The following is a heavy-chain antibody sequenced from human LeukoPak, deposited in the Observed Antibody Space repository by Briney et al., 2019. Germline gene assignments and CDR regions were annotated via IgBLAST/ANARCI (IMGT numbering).Heavy chain of an antibody. CDR3: ARGQRRVVPAAIKFSWFEP. J-gene: IGHJ5*02. V-gene: IGHV3-48*03. CDR1: GFTFSSYE. Sequence: GGSLRLSCAASGFTFSSYEMNWVRQAPGKGLEWVSYISSSGSTIYYADSVKGRFTISRDNAKNSLYLQMNSLRAEDTAVYYCARGQRRVVPAAIKFSWFEPWGQGTLVTVSS. D-gene: IGHD2-2*02. CDR2: ISSSGSTI.